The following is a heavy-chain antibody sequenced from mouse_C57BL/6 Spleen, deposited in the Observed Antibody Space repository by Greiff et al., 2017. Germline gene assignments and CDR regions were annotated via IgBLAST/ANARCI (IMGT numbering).Heavy chain of an antibody. CDR3: ARKEDYYGSSSYYAMDY. CDR1: GFNIKNTY. D-gene: IGHD1-1*01. J-gene: IGHJ4*01. CDR2: IDPANGNT. V-gene: IGHV14-3*01. Sequence: VQLKQSVAELVRPGASVKLSCTASGFNIKNTYMHWVKQRPEQGLEWIGRIDPANGNTKYAPKFQGKATITADTSSNTAYLQLSSLTSEDTAIYYCARKEDYYGSSSYYAMDYWGQGTSVTVSS.